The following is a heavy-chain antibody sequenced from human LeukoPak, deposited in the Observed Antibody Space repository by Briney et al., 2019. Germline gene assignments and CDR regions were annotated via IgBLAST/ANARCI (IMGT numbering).Heavy chain of an antibody. V-gene: IGHV3-33*06. CDR2: IWYDGSNK. Sequence: GRSLRLPCAASGFTFGSYDMHWVRQAPPKGLEWVAVIWYDGSNKYYADCVKGRFTISRDNSKNPLYLQMNSLRAEDTAVYYCAKDFSGYYYWFDYWGQGPRVSVSS. CDR1: GFTFGSYD. CDR3: AKDFSGYYYWFDY. D-gene: IGHD3-22*01. J-gene: IGHJ4*02.